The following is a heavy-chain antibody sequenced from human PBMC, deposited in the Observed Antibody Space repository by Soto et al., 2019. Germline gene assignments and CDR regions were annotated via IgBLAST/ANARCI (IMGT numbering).Heavy chain of an antibody. CDR1: GYTFTSYG. V-gene: IGHV1-18*01. CDR2: ISAYNGNT. Sequence: ASVKVSCKASGYTFTSYGISWVRQAPGQGLEWMGWISAYNGNTKYAQKLQGRVTMTTNTSASTAYMELSSLRSEDTAVYYCATGSRRDYWGQGTQVTVSS. CDR3: ATGSRRDY. J-gene: IGHJ4*02.